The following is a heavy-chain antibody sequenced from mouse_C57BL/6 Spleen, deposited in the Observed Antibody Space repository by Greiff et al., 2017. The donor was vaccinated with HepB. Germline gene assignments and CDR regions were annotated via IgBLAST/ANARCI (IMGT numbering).Heavy chain of an antibody. CDR1: GYTFTDYY. CDR2: INPNNGGT. J-gene: IGHJ2*01. D-gene: IGHD2-4*01. V-gene: IGHV1-26*01. Sequence: EVQLQQSGPELVKPGASVKISCKASGYTFTDYYMNWVKQSHGKSLEWIGDINPNNGGTSYNQKFKGKATLTVDKSSSTAYMELRSLTSEDSAVYYCAREGNDYDVGYWGQGTTLTVSS. CDR3: AREGNDYDVGY.